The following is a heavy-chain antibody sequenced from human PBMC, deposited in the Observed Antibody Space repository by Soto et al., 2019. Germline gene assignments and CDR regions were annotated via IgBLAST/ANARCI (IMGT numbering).Heavy chain of an antibody. CDR3: ARDDGLSSTNVKAFDI. J-gene: IGHJ3*02. D-gene: IGHD2-2*01. Sequence: KPGGSLRLSCAASGFTFSRYYMNWVRQAPGKGLEWVSSISTTSTYTHYADSLKGRFTISRDNAKKLLYLQMDSLRAEDTAVYYCARDDGLSSTNVKAFDIWGQGTKVTVSS. V-gene: IGHV3-21*01. CDR1: GFTFSRYY. CDR2: ISTTSTYT.